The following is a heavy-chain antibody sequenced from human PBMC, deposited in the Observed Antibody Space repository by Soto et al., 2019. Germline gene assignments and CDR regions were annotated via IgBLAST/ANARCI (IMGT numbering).Heavy chain of an antibody. Sequence: EVQLLESGGGLVQPGGSLRLSCAASGFTFSSYAMSWVRQAPGKGLEWVSAISGSGGSTYYADSVKGRFTISRDNSKNTLYLQMNSLRAEDTAVYYCAKDPTYYYDSSGYAPTLDYYYGMDVWGQGTTVTVSS. CDR2: ISGSGGST. CDR3: AKDPTYYYDSSGYAPTLDYYYGMDV. J-gene: IGHJ6*02. CDR1: GFTFSSYA. V-gene: IGHV3-23*01. D-gene: IGHD3-22*01.